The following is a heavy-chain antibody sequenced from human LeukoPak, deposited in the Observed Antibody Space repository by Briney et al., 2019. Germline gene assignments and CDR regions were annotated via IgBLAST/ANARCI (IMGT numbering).Heavy chain of an antibody. Sequence: GRSLRLSCAASGFTFSSYGMHWVRQAPGKGLEWVAVISYDGSNKYYTDSVKGRFTISRDNSKNTLYLQMNSLRAEDTAVYYCAKELSGWYFDYWGQGTLVTVSS. CDR2: ISYDGSNK. CDR3: AKELSGWYFDY. V-gene: IGHV3-30*18. J-gene: IGHJ4*02. CDR1: GFTFSSYG. D-gene: IGHD6-19*01.